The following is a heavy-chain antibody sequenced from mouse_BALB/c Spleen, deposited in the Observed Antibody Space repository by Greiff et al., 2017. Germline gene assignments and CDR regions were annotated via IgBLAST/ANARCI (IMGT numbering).Heavy chain of an antibody. V-gene: IGHV5-6*01. J-gene: IGHJ4*01. CDR1: GFTFSSYG. CDR2: ISSGGSYT. Sequence: EVQGVESGGDLVKPGGSLKLSCAASGFTFSSYGMSWVRQTPDKRLEWVATISSGGSYTYYPDSVKGRFTISRDNANNTLYLQMSSLKSEDTAMYYCARREVRRAMDYWGQGTSVTVSS. D-gene: IGHD2-14*01. CDR3: ARREVRRAMDY.